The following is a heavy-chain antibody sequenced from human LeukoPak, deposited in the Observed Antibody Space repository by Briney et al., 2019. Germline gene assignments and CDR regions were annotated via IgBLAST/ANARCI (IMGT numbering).Heavy chain of an antibody. J-gene: IGHJ4*02. CDR2: ISSSSSYI. CDR3: ARDSAGAALIVGATALDY. V-gene: IGHV3-21*01. Sequence: GGSLRLSCAASGFSLSSYSMNWVRQAPGKVLEWVSSISSSSSYIYYADSVKGRFTISRDNAKNSLYLQMNSLRAEDTAVYYCARDSAGAALIVGATALDYWGQGTLVTVSS. D-gene: IGHD1-26*01. CDR1: GFSLSSYS.